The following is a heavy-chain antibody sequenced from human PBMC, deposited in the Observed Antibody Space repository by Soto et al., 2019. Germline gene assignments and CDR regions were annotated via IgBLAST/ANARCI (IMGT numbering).Heavy chain of an antibody. D-gene: IGHD1-7*01. CDR3: ARDAGTTRYAFDI. Sequence: PGGSLRLSCAASGFTFSSYGMHWVRQAPGKGLEWVAVIWYDGSNKYYADSVKGRFTISRDNSKNTLYLQMNSLRAEDTAVYYCARDAGTTRYAFDIWGQGTTVTVSS. V-gene: IGHV3-33*01. CDR1: GFTFSSYG. CDR2: IWYDGSNK. J-gene: IGHJ3*02.